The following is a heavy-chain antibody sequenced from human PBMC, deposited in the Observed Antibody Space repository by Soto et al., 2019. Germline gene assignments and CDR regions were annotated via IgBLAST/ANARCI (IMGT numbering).Heavy chain of an antibody. J-gene: IGHJ4*02. D-gene: IGHD3-10*01. CDR1: GYPFTTHY. Sequence: QVQLVQSGTEVKKPGASVKVSSRASGYPFTTHYMHWVRQAPGQGLGWMGFINPSGGRTTYALKFQGRVTMTSDTSTNTVYVELTSLRSEDTAIYFCARAGENYGSGTFSPPLRYYFNSWGQGTLVTVSS. CDR3: ARAGENYGSGTFSPPLRYYFNS. V-gene: IGHV1-46*01. CDR2: INPSGGRT.